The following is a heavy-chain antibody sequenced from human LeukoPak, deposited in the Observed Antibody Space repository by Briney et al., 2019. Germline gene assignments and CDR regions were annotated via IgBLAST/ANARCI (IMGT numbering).Heavy chain of an antibody. Sequence: QAGGSLRLSCAASGFTLSNYWMHWVRHAPGKGLVWVSRINSGGRTTGYAGSVKGRFTISRDNAKKMLYLQMNSLRAEDTAVYYCVRDRPSNYYDSSVDAVDIWGRGTMVTVSS. D-gene: IGHD3-22*01. CDR1: GFTLSNYW. J-gene: IGHJ3*02. CDR3: VRDRPSNYYDSSVDAVDI. V-gene: IGHV3-74*01. CDR2: INSGGRTT.